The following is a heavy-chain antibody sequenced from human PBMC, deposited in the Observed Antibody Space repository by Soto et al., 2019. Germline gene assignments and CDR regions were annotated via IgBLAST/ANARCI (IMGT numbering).Heavy chain of an antibody. CDR1: GFTFSSYA. CDR2: ISGSGGST. J-gene: IGHJ3*01. Sequence: PGGSLRLSCAASGFTFSSYAMSWVRQAPGKGLEWVSAISGSGGSTYYADSVKGRFTVSRDSSRTTVFLQMNSLRPDDSAVYYCASWLQQEHAYDVWGLGTTVTVSS. CDR3: ASWLQQEHAYDV. V-gene: IGHV3-23*01. D-gene: IGHD1-1*01.